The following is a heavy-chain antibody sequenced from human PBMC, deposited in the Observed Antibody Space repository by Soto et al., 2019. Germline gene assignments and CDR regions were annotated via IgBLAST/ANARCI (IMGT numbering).Heavy chain of an antibody. CDR2: IWYDGSNK. V-gene: IGHV3-33*01. CDR3: ARDGGSVGATSAGAFDI. D-gene: IGHD1-26*01. Sequence: QVQLVESGGGVVQPGRSLRLSFAASGFTFSSYGMHWVRQAPGKGLEWVAVIWYDGSNKYYADSVKGRFTISRDNSKNTLYLQMNSLRAEDTAVYYCARDGGSVGATSAGAFDIWGQGTMVTVSS. CDR1: GFTFSSYG. J-gene: IGHJ3*02.